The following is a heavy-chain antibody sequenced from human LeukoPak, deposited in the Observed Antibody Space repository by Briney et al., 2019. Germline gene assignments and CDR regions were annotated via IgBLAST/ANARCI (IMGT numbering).Heavy chain of an antibody. CDR3: ARYGDYGAFDI. V-gene: IGHV3-48*01. J-gene: IGHJ3*02. CDR1: GFTFSSYS. Sequence: GGSLRLSCAASGFTFSSYSMNWVRQAPAKGLEWVSYISGSSSTRYYADSVKGRFTISRDNAKNSLYLQMNSLRAEDTSVYYCARYGDYGAFDIWGQGTMVTVSS. D-gene: IGHD4-17*01. CDR2: ISGSSSTR.